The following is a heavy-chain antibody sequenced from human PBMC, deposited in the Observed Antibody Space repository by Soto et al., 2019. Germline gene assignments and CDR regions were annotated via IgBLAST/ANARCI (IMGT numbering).Heavy chain of an antibody. D-gene: IGHD6-13*01. CDR3: ATGIAAAGTSYYYYGMDV. V-gene: IGHV1-24*01. CDR1: GYTLTELS. J-gene: IGHJ6*02. CDR2: LDPEDGET. Sequence: GASVKVSCKVSGYTLTELSMHWVRQAPGKGLEWMGGLDPEDGETIYAQKFQGRVTMTEDTSTGTAYMELSSLRSEDTAVYYCATGIAAAGTSYYYYGMDVWGQGTTVTVSS.